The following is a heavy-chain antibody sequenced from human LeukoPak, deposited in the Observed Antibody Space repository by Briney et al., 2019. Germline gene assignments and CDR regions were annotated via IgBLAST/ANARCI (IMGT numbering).Heavy chain of an antibody. CDR3: TTDRPACSGNCYNAFDL. V-gene: IGHV3-15*07. CDR1: GFTFTTAW. Sequence: GGSLRLSCAASGFTFTTAWMHWVCQAPGKGLEWVGRIKSKIHGGTIDYAASVNGRFSISRDDSKNTLYLQLNSLKTEDTAVYFCTTDRPACSGNCYNAFDLWGQGTMVTVSS. D-gene: IGHD2-21*02. CDR2: IKSKIHGGTI. J-gene: IGHJ3*01.